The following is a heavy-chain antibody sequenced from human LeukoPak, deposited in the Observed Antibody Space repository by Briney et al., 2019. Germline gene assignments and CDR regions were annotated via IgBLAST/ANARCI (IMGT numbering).Heavy chain of an antibody. D-gene: IGHD3-10*01. J-gene: IGHJ6*03. Sequence: PSETLSLTCAVYGGSFSGYYWSWIRQPPGKGLEWIGEINHSGSTNYNPSLKSRVTISVDTSKNQFSLKLSSVTAADTAVYYCARGPVVRGHYSYYYYMDVWDKGTTVTVSS. CDR1: GGSFSGYY. V-gene: IGHV4-34*01. CDR3: ARGPVVRGHYSYYYYMDV. CDR2: INHSGST.